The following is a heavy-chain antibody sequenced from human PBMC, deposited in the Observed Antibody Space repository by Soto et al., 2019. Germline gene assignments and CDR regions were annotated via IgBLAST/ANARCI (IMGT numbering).Heavy chain of an antibody. J-gene: IGHJ3*02. Sequence: QVQLVESGGGVVQPGRSLRLSCAASGFTFSSYGMHWVRQAPGKGLEWVAVIWYDGSNKYYADSVKGRFTISRDNSKNTLYLQMNSLRAEDTAVYYCAREYCSGSYFLEAGAFDIWGQGTMVTVSS. D-gene: IGHD3-10*01. CDR2: IWYDGSNK. CDR3: AREYCSGSYFLEAGAFDI. CDR1: GFTFSSYG. V-gene: IGHV3-33*01.